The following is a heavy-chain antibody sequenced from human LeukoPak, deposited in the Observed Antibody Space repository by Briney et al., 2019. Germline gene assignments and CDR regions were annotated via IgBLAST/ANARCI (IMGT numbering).Heavy chain of an antibody. Sequence: PGGSLRLSCAASGFTLSDYYMSWIRQAPGKGLEWVSYISSSGSTIYYADSVKGRFTISRDNAKNSLYLQMNSLRAEDTAVYYCARDPIVGAAPRQGLDYWGQGTLVTVSS. CDR2: ISSSGSTI. V-gene: IGHV3-11*01. CDR3: ARDPIVGAAPRQGLDY. CDR1: GFTLSDYY. D-gene: IGHD1-26*01. J-gene: IGHJ4*02.